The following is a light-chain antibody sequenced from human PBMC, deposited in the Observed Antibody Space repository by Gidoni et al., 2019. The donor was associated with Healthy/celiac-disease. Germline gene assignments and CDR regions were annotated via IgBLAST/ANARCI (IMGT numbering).Light chain of an antibody. V-gene: IGLV3-25*03. J-gene: IGLJ2*01. CDR1: ALPKQY. Sequence: SYELTQPPSVSVSPGQTARITCSGDALPKQYAYWYQQKPGQAPVLVIYKDSERPSGIPERFSGSSSGTTVTLTISRVQAEDEADYYCQSADSSGTPPVVFGGGTKLTVL. CDR2: KDS. CDR3: QSADSSGTPPVV.